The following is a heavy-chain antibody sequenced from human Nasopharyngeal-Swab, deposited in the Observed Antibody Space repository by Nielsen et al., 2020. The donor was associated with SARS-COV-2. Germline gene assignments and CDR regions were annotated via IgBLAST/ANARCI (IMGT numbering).Heavy chain of an antibody. V-gene: IGHV3-48*02. D-gene: IGHD4-17*01. CDR3: ARDPDGDYVGSNWFDP. Sequence: LRQSSEQVLEWVSYISSSSSTIYYADSVKGRFTISRDNAKNSLYLQMNSLRDEDTAVYYCARDPDGDYVGSNWFDPWGQGALVTVSS. J-gene: IGHJ5*02. CDR2: ISSSSSTI.